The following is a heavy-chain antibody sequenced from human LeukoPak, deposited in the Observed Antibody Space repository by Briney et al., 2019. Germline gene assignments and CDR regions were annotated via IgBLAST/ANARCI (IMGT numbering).Heavy chain of an antibody. D-gene: IGHD2-15*01. J-gene: IGHJ4*02. CDR3: ARGVMEYCSGGSCYPFDY. V-gene: IGHV4-4*07. Sequence: PSETLSLTCTVSGGSISSYYWSWIRQPAGKGLEWIGRIYTSGSTNYNPSLKSRVTMSVDTSKNQFSLKLSSVTAADTAVYYCARGVMEYCSGGSCYPFDYWGQGALVTVSS. CDR2: IYTSGST. CDR1: GGSISSYY.